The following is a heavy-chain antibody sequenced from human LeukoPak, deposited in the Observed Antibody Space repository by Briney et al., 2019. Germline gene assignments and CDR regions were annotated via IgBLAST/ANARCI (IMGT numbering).Heavy chain of an antibody. Sequence: PSQTLSLTCTVSGGSISSGSYYWSWIRQPAGKGLEWIGRIYTSGSTNYNPSLKSRVTISVDTSKNQFSLKLSSVTAADTAVYYCARADREGSSSSFDYWGQGTLVTVSS. CDR2: IYTSGST. V-gene: IGHV4-61*02. CDR3: ARADREGSSSSFDY. CDR1: GGSISSGSYY. D-gene: IGHD6-6*01. J-gene: IGHJ4*02.